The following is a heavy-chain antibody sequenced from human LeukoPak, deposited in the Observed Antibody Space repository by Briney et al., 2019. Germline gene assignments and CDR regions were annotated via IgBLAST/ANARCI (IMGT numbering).Heavy chain of an antibody. Sequence: GGSLRLSRAASGFAVSSYYMTWVRQAPGKGLEWVSIIYSGGSTYYADSVKGRFTISRENSQNTVYLQMNSLRPEDTAVYYCARAEVIAFFDCWGQGTLVTVSS. V-gene: IGHV3-66*02. CDR2: IYSGGST. J-gene: IGHJ4*02. CDR1: GFAVSSYY. CDR3: ARAEVIAFFDC. D-gene: IGHD2-21*01.